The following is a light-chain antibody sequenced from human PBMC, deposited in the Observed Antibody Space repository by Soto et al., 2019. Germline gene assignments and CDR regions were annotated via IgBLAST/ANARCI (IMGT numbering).Light chain of an antibody. Sequence: QSALTQPASVSGSPGQSIIISCTGTSSEVGAYNSVCWHQQHPGKAPKLMIYEVSNRPSGVSDRFSASKSGNTAALTISGLQADDEGDYYCSSFTRSNPWVFGGGTKVTVL. CDR3: SSFTRSNPWV. J-gene: IGLJ3*02. CDR2: EVS. CDR1: SSEVGAYNS. V-gene: IGLV2-14*01.